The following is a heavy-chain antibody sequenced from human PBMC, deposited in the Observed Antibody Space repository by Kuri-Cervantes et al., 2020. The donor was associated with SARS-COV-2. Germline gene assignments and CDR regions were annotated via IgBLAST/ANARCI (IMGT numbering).Heavy chain of an antibody. CDR2: INSDGSDT. CDR3: VKGYCSSTSCYNFDY. CDR1: GFTFSNYW. Sequence: GGSLRLSCAASGFTFSNYWMHWVRQAPGKGLVWVSGINSDGSDTNYADSVKGRFTISRDNSKNTLYLQMSSLRAEDTAVCYCVKGYCSSTSCYNFDYWGQGTLVTVSS. V-gene: IGHV3-74*01. D-gene: IGHD2-2*01. J-gene: IGHJ4*02.